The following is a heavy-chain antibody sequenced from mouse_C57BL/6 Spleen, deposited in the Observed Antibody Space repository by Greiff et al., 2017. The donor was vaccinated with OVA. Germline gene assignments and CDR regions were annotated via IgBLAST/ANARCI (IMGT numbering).Heavy chain of an antibody. D-gene: IGHD2-3*01. CDR1: GYTFTSYW. V-gene: IGHV1-59*01. J-gene: IGHJ2*01. Sequence: HVQLQPPWAELVRPGTSVKLSCKASGYTFTSYWMHWVKQRPGQGLEWIGVIDPSDSYTNYNQKFKGKATVTVDTSSSTAYMQLSSLTSEDSAVYYCARFYPDYFDYWGQGTTLTVSS. CDR2: IDPSDSYT. CDR3: ARFYPDYFDY.